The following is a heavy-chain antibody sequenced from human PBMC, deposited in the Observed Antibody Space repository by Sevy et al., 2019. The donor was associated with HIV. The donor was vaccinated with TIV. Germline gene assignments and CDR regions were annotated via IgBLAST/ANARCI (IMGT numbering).Heavy chain of an antibody. V-gene: IGHV4-39*01. Sequence: SETLSLTCTVSGGSISSSSYYWGWIRQPPGKGLEWIGSIYYSGSTYYNPSLKSRVTISVDTSKNQFSLKLRSVTAADTAVYYCARLFPRGYVSPYWFDPWGQGTLVTVSS. CDR2: IYYSGST. D-gene: IGHD3-16*01. CDR1: GGSISSSSYY. CDR3: ARLFPRGYVSPYWFDP. J-gene: IGHJ5*02.